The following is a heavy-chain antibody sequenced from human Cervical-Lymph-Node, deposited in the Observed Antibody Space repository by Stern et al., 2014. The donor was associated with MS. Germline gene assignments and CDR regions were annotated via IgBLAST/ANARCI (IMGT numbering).Heavy chain of an antibody. D-gene: IGHD1-1*01. Sequence: EVQLVESGGGLVQPGGSLRLSCAASGFTFSSYAMSWVRQAPGKGLEWVSAISGSGGSTYYADSVKGRFNISRDNSTNTPYLQMNSLRAEDTAVYYWEKDGTTPNWNDVLFDYWGQGTLVTVSS. V-gene: IGHV3-23*04. CDR1: GFTFSSYA. J-gene: IGHJ4*02. CDR2: ISGSGGST. CDR3: EKDGTTPNWNDVLFDY.